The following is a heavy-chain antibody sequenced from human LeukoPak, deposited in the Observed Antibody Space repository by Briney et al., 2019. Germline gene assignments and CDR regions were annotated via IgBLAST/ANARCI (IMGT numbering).Heavy chain of an antibody. CDR2: ISSSSSTI. D-gene: IGHD6-6*01. CDR3: ARTGYSSSSGWAYYYYYYMDV. CDR1: GFTFSSYS. V-gene: IGHV3-48*02. J-gene: IGHJ6*03. Sequence: PGGSLRLSCAASGFTFSSYSMNWGRQAPGKGLEWVSYISSSSSTIYYADSVKGRFTISRDNAKNSLYLQMNSLRDEDTAVYYCARTGYSSSSGWAYYYYYYMDVWGKGTTVTVSS.